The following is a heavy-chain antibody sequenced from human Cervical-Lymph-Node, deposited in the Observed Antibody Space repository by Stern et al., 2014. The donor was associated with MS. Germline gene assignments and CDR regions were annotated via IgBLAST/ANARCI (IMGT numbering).Heavy chain of an antibody. CDR2: IGLNSATK. Sequence: EVQLVEPGGGLVQPGRSLRLSCSASQITFDDYGFHWVRHVPGKGLEWVAGIGLNSATKVYADSVKGRFTISRDNARDSLYLQMNNLTPDDTALYYCAKSYSSSWSGWIDSWGQGILVTVSS. CDR1: QITFDDYG. D-gene: IGHD6-13*01. V-gene: IGHV3-9*01. CDR3: AKSYSSSWSGWIDS. J-gene: IGHJ5*01.